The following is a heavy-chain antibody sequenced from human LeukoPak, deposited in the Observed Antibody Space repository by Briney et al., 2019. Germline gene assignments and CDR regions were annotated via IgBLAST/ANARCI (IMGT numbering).Heavy chain of an antibody. Sequence: SETLSLTCTVSGGSISTYYWSWIRQPPGKGLEWIGYILHSGSTNYNPSLKSRVTISVDTSKNQFSLKLSSVTAADTAVYYCARAPYYYYMDVWGKGKTVNVSS. V-gene: IGHV4-59*01. CDR2: ILHSGST. CDR3: ARAPYYYYMDV. J-gene: IGHJ6*03. CDR1: GGSISTYY.